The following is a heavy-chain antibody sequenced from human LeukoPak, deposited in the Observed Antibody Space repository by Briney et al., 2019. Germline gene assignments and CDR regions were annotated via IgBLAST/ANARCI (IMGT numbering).Heavy chain of an antibody. J-gene: IGHJ2*01. V-gene: IGHV3-13*04. CDR1: GFTFSSYD. Sequence: GGSLRLSCAASGFTFSSYDMHWVRQAPGKGLEWVSAIGTAGDTYSPGSVKGRFTISRENAKNSLYLQMNSLRAGDTAVYYCARWRSTSWYFDLWGRGTLITVS. CDR2: IGTAGDT. CDR3: ARWRSTSWYFDL. D-gene: IGHD6-6*01.